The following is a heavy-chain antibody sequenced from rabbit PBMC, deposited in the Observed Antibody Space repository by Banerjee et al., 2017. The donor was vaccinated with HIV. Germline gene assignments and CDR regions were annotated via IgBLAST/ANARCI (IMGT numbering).Heavy chain of an antibody. V-gene: IGHV1S45*01. CDR3: ARDFYYSYGGAGNGFNL. Sequence: QEHLEESGGDLVKPEGSLTLTCTASGFSFSSSDYMCWVRQAPGKGLEWIACIDGGSAGTTDYASWAKGRFTISKTSSTTVTLQMTSLTAADTATYFCARDFYYSYGGAGNGFNLWGPGTLVTVS. D-gene: IGHD6-1*01. CDR1: GFSFSSSDY. J-gene: IGHJ4*01. CDR2: IDGGSAGTT.